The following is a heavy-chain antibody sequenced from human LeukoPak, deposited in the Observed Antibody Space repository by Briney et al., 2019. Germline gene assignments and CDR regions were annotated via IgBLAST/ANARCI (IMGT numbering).Heavy chain of an antibody. J-gene: IGHJ3*02. V-gene: IGHV4-4*07. CDR2: VYADGST. CDR1: GGSISSYY. Sequence: SETLSLTCTVSGGSISSYYWTWLRQSAGKGLEWIGRVYADGSTAYNPSLRSRVTISIDNSKNQFSLKLSSVTAADTAMYYCARPYRVGGSYPFDIWGQGTMVTVSS. D-gene: IGHD3-16*02. CDR3: ARPYRVGGSYPFDI.